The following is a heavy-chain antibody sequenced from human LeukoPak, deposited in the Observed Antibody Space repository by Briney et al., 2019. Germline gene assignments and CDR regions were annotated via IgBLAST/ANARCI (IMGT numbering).Heavy chain of an antibody. Sequence: GESLQISCKGSGYSFTNYWIGWVRLMPGKGVEWMVIIYPGDSDTRYSPSFQGQVTISADKSISTAYLQWSSLKASDTAMYYCARWRKGELLWFGELLNYYFDYWGQGTLVTVSS. CDR2: IYPGDSDT. CDR1: GYSFTNYW. D-gene: IGHD3-10*01. V-gene: IGHV5-51*01. CDR3: ARWRKGELLWFGELLNYYFDY. J-gene: IGHJ4*02.